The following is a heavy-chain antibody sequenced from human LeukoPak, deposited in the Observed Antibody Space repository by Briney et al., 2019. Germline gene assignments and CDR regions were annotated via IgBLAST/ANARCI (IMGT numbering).Heavy chain of an antibody. V-gene: IGHV4-39*02. CDR3: ARLWIVATWFDA. D-gene: IGHD2-2*03. CDR1: GFTFSSYW. J-gene: IGHJ5*02. Sequence: GSLRLSCAASGFTFSSYWMSWVRQPPGKGLEWIGTIFYSGKTYYSASLKSRVTVSLDTSKKNFSLRLSSVTAADTAVYYCARLWIVATWFDAWGQGALVTVSS. CDR2: IFYSGKT.